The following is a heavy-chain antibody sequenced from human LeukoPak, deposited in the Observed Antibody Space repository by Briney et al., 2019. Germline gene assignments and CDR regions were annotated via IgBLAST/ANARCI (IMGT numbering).Heavy chain of an antibody. V-gene: IGHV3-9*01. CDR2: ISWNSGSI. Sequence: GGSLRLSCAASGFTFSSYGMHWVRQAPGKGLEWVSGISWNSGSIGYADSVKGRFTISRDNAKNSLYLQMNSLRAEDTALYYCAKSTLSSSWYPHYYFDYWGQGTLVTVSS. J-gene: IGHJ4*02. D-gene: IGHD6-13*01. CDR1: GFTFSSYG. CDR3: AKSTLSSSWYPHYYFDY.